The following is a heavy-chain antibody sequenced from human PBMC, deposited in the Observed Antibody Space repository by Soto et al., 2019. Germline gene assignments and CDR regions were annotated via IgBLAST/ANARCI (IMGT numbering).Heavy chain of an antibody. CDR3: AREQGGITRVRGDVDY. CDR2: IRRTISGATT. CDR1: GFNFGDYS. J-gene: IGHJ4*02. Sequence: VQLVESGGGLVQPGRSLRLSCTTSGFNFGDYSMSWFRQAPGKGLEWVNFIRRTISGATTEDAASVRGRFTISRDDSTSTVYIQMNSLKIEDTAVYYCAREQGGITRVRGDVDYWGQGTLVTVSS. D-gene: IGHD3-10*01. V-gene: IGHV3-49*03.